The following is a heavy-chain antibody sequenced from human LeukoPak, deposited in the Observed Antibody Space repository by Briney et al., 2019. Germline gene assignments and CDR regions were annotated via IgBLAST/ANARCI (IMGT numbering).Heavy chain of an antibody. CDR2: IRYDGSNK. CDR1: GFTFSSYG. Sequence: GGSLRLSCAASGFTFSSYGMHWVRQAPGKGLEWVAFIRYDGSNKYYADSVKGRFTISRDDSKNTLYLQMNSLRAEDTAVYYCAKNYDFWSGPDNWFDPWGQGTLVTVSS. CDR3: AKNYDFWSGPDNWFDP. V-gene: IGHV3-30*02. D-gene: IGHD3-3*01. J-gene: IGHJ5*02.